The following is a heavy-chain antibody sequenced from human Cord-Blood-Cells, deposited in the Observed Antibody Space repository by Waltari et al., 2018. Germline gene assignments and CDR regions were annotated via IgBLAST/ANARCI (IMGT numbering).Heavy chain of an antibody. CDR1: GGSIRSGGYY. D-gene: IGHD2-21*01. J-gene: IGHJ3*02. CDR3: ARGYSYGGLDAFDI. Sequence: QVQLQESGPGLVKPSQTLSLTCTVSGGSIRSGGYYWRWIRQHPGKGLEWIGYIYYSGSTYYNPSLKSRVTISVDTSKNQFSLKLSSVTAADTAVYYCARGYSYGGLDAFDIWGQGTMVTVSS. CDR2: IYYSGST. V-gene: IGHV4-31*03.